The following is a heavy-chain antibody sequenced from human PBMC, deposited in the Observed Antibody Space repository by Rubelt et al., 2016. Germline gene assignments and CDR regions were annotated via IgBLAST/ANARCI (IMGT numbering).Heavy chain of an antibody. D-gene: IGHD6-6*01. V-gene: IGHV4-59*01. CDR3: ASYIAARHYFDY. CDR1: GGSISSYY. CDR2: IYYSGST. J-gene: IGHJ4*02. Sequence: QVQLQESGPGLVKPSETLSLTCTVSGGSISSYYWGWIRQPPGKGLEWIGSIYYSGSTNYNPSLKSRVTISGDTSKNQFSLKLSSVTAADTAVYYCASYIAARHYFDYWGQGTLVTVSS.